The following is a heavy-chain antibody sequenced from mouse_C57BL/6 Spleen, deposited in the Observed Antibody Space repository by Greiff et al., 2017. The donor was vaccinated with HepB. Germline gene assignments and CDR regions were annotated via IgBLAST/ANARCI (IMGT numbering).Heavy chain of an antibody. D-gene: IGHD1-1*01. CDR1: GYTFTSYW. CDR2: IYPGSGST. J-gene: IGHJ4*01. V-gene: IGHV1-55*01. CDR3: ARRGDYYGSSWGYAMDY. Sequence: QVQLKESGAELVKPGASVKMSCKASGYTFTSYWITWVKQRPGQGLEWIGDIYPGSGSTNYNEKFKSKATLTVDTSSSTAYMQLSSLTSEDSAVYYCARRGDYYGSSWGYAMDYWGQGTSVTVSS.